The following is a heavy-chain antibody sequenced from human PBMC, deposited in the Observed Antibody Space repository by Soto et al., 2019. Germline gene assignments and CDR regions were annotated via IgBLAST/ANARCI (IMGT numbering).Heavy chain of an antibody. CDR1: GDSINPYY. CDR3: AGNYGSGSYYSVY. D-gene: IGHD3-10*01. CDR2: IYHTGST. V-gene: IGHV4-59*12. J-gene: IGHJ4*02. Sequence: SETLSLTSTVSGDSINPYYWSWIRQPPGKGLEWIAYIYHTGSTSYNPSLKSRVTISVDRSKNQFSLKLSSVTAADTAVYYCAGNYGSGSYYSVYWGQGTLVTVSS.